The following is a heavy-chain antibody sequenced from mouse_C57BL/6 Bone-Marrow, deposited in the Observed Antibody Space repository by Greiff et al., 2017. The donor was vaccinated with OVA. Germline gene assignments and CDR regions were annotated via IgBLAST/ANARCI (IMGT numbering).Heavy chain of an antibody. CDR2: ISSGGSYT. J-gene: IGHJ1*03. CDR1: GFTFSSYG. CDR3: ARRPYYSNYSYWYFDV. Sequence: EVHLVESGGDLVKPGGSLKLSCAASGFTFSSYGMSWVRQTPDKRLEWVATISSGGSYTYYPDSVKGRFTISRDNAKNTLYLQMSSLKSEDTTMYYCARRPYYSNYSYWYFDVWGTGTTVTVSS. V-gene: IGHV5-6*01. D-gene: IGHD2-5*01.